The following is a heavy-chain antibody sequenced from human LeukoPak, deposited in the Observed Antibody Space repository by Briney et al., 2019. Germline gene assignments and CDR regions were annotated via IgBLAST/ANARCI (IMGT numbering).Heavy chain of an antibody. D-gene: IGHD4-17*01. CDR3: ARGDYGDYVGYGMDV. J-gene: IGHJ6*02. CDR2: IWYDGSNK. Sequence: PGRSLRLSCAASGFTFSSYGMHWARQAPGKGLEWVAVIWYDGSNKYYADSVKGRFTISRDNSKNTLYLQMNSLRAEDTAVYYCARGDYGDYVGYGMDVWGQGTTVTVSS. V-gene: IGHV3-33*01. CDR1: GFTFSSYG.